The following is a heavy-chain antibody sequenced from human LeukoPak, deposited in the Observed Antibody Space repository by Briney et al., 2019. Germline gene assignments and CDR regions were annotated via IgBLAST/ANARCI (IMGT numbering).Heavy chain of an antibody. CDR2: INQSGST. CDR1: GGSFSAHY. V-gene: IGHV4-34*01. Sequence: SETLSLTCAVYGGSFSAHYWTWIRQPPGEGLEWIGEINQSGSTNYNPSLKSRVSMLIDTFKKQFALKLSSVTTSDSAAYYCGGSEGRYYDFWRGYSGDANWFDPWGQRTLLTLSS. D-gene: IGHD3/OR15-3a*01. CDR3: GGSEGRYYDFWRGYSGDANWFDP. J-gene: IGHJ5*02.